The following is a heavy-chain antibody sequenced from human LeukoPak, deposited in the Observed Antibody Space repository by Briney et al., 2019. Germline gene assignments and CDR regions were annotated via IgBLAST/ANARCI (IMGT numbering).Heavy chain of an antibody. J-gene: IGHJ3*02. V-gene: IGHV4-59*12. Sequence: TSETLSLTCTVSGGSISSYYWSWIRQPPGKGLEWIGYIYHSGSTYYNPSLKSRVTISVDRSKNQFSLKLSSVTAADTAVYYCAREIHAFDIWGQGTMVTVSS. CDR1: GGSISSYY. CDR3: AREIHAFDI. CDR2: IYHSGST.